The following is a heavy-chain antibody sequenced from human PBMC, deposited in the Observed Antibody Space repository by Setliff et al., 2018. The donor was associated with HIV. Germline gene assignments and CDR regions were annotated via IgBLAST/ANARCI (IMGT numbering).Heavy chain of an antibody. J-gene: IGHJ6*02. V-gene: IGHV4-39*07. CDR3: ARHKVISKLGGLIQDYFYYGLDA. CDR2: MHYSKST. D-gene: IGHD3-16*01. Sequence: SETLSLTCTVSGGSISSSSYYWGWIRQPPGKGLEWIGSMHYSKSTYYNPSLNGRVTISIDTSKNQISLRLTSVTAADTALYFCARHKVISKLGGLIQDYFYYGLDAWGQGTTVTVSS. CDR1: GGSISSSSYY.